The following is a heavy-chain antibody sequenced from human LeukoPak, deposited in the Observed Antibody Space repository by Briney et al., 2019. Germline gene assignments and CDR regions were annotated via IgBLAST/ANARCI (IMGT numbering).Heavy chain of an antibody. D-gene: IGHD3-22*01. Sequence: GGSLRLSCAASGFTFNYYAMSWVRQAPGKGLEWVSSISGSGGNTYYADSVKGRFTISRDNSKNTLYLQMNSLRAEDTAVYYCSLLYDSSGYYSGYFQHWGQGTLVTVSS. CDR3: SLLYDSSGYYSGYFQH. CDR2: ISGSGGNT. CDR1: GFTFNYYA. V-gene: IGHV3-23*01. J-gene: IGHJ1*01.